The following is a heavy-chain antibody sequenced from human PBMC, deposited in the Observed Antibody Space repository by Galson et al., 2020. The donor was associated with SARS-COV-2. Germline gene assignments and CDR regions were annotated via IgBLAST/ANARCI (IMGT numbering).Heavy chain of an antibody. D-gene: IGHD4-17*01. Sequence: GGSLRLSCAASGFTVSNNYMSWVHQAPGKGLEWVSVIYSDGSTYYADSVKGRFTMSRDNSKNTLYLQMNSLRAEDTAVYYCAREGYGDYVNWFDPWGQGTLVTVSS. V-gene: IGHV3-53*01. CDR2: IYSDGST. J-gene: IGHJ5*02. CDR3: AREGYGDYVNWFDP. CDR1: GFTVSNNY.